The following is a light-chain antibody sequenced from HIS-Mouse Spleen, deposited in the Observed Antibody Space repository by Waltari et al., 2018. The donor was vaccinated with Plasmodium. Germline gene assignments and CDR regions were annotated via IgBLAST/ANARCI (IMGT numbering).Light chain of an antibody. Sequence: EIVLQQSPGTLSLSPGERATLSCRASQSVSSSYLAWYQQKPGQAPRLLIYGASSRATGIPDRFSGSGSGTDFTLTISRLEPEDFAVYYCQQYGSSPPLTFGGGTKVEIK. CDR2: GAS. V-gene: IGKV3-20*01. CDR1: QSVSSSY. J-gene: IGKJ4*01. CDR3: QQYGSSPPLT.